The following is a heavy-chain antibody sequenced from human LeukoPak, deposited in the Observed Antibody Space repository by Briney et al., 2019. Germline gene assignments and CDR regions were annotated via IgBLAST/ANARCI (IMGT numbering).Heavy chain of an antibody. V-gene: IGHV1-8*02. CDR3: ARAEGSYSSE. J-gene: IGHJ4*02. CDR2: MAPNSGNT. CDR1: GGTFSSYA. D-gene: IGHD2-21*01. Sequence: ASVKVSCKASGGTFSSYAISWVRQATGQGLEWMGWMAPNSGNTGYAQKFQGRVTMTRNTSINTAYMELSSLRSDDTAVYYCARAEGSYSSEWGQGTLVTVSS.